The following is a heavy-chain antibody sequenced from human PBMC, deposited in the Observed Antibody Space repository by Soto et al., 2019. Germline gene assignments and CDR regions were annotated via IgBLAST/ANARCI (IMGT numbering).Heavy chain of an antibody. J-gene: IGHJ4*02. CDR2: VYHTGNT. V-gene: IGHV4-59*01. D-gene: IGHD1-20*01. CDR3: AREQYNWKL. CDR1: GVSITNYY. Sequence: SETLSLTCSVSGVSITNYYWTWIRHSPGKGLEWIGYVYHTGNTYYNPSLRSRVTISLDTSKNQVSLRLRSVTAAVTAVYYCAREQYNWKLWGQGTLVTVS.